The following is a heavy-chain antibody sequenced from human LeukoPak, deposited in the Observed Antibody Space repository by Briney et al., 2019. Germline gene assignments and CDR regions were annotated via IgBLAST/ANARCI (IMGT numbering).Heavy chain of an antibody. CDR1: DYTFTSFG. J-gene: IGHJ6*02. V-gene: IGHV1-18*01. CDR2: ISTYNGNS. D-gene: IGHD1-1*01. Sequence: ASVKVSCKASDYTFTSFGISWVRQAPGQGLEWMGWISTYNGNSKYPQKFQGRVTMTTDTSTSTAYMELRSLGSDDTAVYYCARYPYYYYGMDVWGQGTTVTVSS. CDR3: ARYPYYYYGMDV.